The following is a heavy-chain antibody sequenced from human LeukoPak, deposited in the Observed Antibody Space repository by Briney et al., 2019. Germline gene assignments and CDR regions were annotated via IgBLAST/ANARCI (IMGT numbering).Heavy chain of an antibody. CDR1: GFTFDDYA. CDR2: IKWNSGSI. V-gene: IGHV3-9*01. J-gene: IGHJ6*02. Sequence: GGSLRLSCAASGFTFDDYAMHWVRQAPGKGLEWVSTIKWNSGSIGYADSVKGRFTISRDNAKNSLYLQMNSLRPEDTALYYCAKDRRIAAAGKYGMDVWGQGTSVTVSS. D-gene: IGHD6-13*01. CDR3: AKDRRIAAAGKYGMDV.